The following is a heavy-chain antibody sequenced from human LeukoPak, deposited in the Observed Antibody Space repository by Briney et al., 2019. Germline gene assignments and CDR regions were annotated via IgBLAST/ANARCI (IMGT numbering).Heavy chain of an antibody. CDR3: ARGMATVTGPFDS. CDR2: ISYDGSNK. Sequence: PGRSLRLSCAASGFTFSSYAMHWVRQAPGKGLEWVAVISYDGSNKYYADSVKGRFTISRDNAKNTLYLQMNSLRAEDTAVYYCARGMATVTGPFDSWGQGTLVTVSS. J-gene: IGHJ4*02. CDR1: GFTFSSYA. V-gene: IGHV3-30*04. D-gene: IGHD4-17*01.